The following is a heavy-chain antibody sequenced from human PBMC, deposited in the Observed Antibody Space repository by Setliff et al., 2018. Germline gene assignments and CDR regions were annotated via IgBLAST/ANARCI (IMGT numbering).Heavy chain of an antibody. D-gene: IGHD6-19*01. V-gene: IGHV4-4*07. CDR2: IHIGGSA. CDR3: AREQWLDPPGYYYMDV. CDR1: GVSISSYY. J-gene: IGHJ6*03. Sequence: SETLSLTCTVSGVSISSYYWSWIRQPAGKGLEWIGHIHIGGSANYNPSLKSRVTMSIDTSKNQFSLKLNSVTAADMAVYYCAREQWLDPPGYYYMDVWAKGTTVTVSS.